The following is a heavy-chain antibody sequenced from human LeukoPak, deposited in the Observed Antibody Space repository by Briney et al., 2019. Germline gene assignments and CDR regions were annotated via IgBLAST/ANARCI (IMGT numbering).Heavy chain of an antibody. CDR1: DGSIRSYY. V-gene: IGHV4-4*09. Sequence: SETLFLTCTVSDGSIRSYYWSWIRQPPGKGLQWIGYIHSSGSTHYNPSLKSRVTTSLDTSKNQFSLKLSSVAAADTAVYYCARLGSYSDYWGQGTLVTVSS. CDR3: ARLGSYSDY. CDR2: IHSSGST. J-gene: IGHJ4*02. D-gene: IGHD1-26*01.